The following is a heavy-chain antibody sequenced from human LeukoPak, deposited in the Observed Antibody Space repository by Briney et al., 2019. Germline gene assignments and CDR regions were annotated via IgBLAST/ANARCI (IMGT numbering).Heavy chain of an antibody. D-gene: IGHD5-24*01. V-gene: IGHV4-34*01. CDR1: GGSFSGYY. CDR2: IHHSGGT. J-gene: IGHJ4*02. Sequence: SETLSLTCAVYGGSFSGYYWSWIRQPPGKGLEWIGEIHHSGGTNYNPSLKSRVTISVDTSKNQFSLKLSSVTAADTAVYYCASAQKPVDGYNDGRGSPFDYWGQGTLVTVSS. CDR3: ASAQKPVDGYNDGRGSPFDY.